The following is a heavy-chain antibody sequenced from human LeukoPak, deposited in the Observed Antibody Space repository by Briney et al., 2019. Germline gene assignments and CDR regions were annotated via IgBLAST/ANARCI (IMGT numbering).Heavy chain of an antibody. D-gene: IGHD1-1*01. J-gene: IGHJ6*03. V-gene: IGHV3-7*01. CDR3: ARGNDYEYYYYYCMDV. CDR2: IKQDGSEK. CDR1: GFTFSSYW. Sequence: PGGSLRLSCAASGFTFSSYWMSWVRQAPGKGLEWVANIKQDGSEKYYVDSVKGRFTISRDNAKNSLYLQMNSLRAEDTAVYYCARGNDYEYYYYYCMDVWGKGTTVTISS.